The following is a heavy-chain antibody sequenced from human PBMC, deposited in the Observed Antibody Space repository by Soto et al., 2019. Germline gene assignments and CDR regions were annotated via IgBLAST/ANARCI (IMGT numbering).Heavy chain of an antibody. CDR1: GFTFSSYS. V-gene: IGHV3-48*02. CDR3: ARISPYFYGVDV. Sequence: EVQLVESGGGLVQPGGSLRLSCAASGFTFSSYSMNWVRQAPGKGLEWISYISSSSTTIYYADSVKGRFTISRDNAKNSLYLQMNSLRDDATAVYYCARISPYFYGVDVWGQGTTVTVSS. CDR2: ISSSSTTI. J-gene: IGHJ6*02.